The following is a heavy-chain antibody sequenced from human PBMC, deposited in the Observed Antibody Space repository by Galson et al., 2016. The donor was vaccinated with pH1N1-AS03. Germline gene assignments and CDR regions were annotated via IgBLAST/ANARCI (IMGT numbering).Heavy chain of an antibody. Sequence: SLRLSCAASGFTFSDYWMSWVRQAPGKGPEWVANINIYGSAKYYVDSVKGRCTISRDNAKNSLYQQINNLRAEDTAMYYCARWERWGQGTLVTVSS. CDR2: INIYGSAK. CDR3: ARWER. V-gene: IGHV3-7*03. D-gene: IGHD1-1*01. CDR1: GFTFSDYW. J-gene: IGHJ4*02.